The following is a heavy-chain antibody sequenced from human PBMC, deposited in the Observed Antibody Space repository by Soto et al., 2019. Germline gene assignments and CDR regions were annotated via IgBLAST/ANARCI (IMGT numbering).Heavy chain of an antibody. CDR3: AGWGARGGLDV. CDR2: TSYDGSDK. J-gene: IGHJ1*01. D-gene: IGHD3-16*01. CDR1: GFTFRSYV. V-gene: IGHV3-30*19. Sequence: QVQLVESGGGVVQPGTSLRVSCVGSGFTFRSYVIHWVRQAPGKGLEWVALTSYDGSDKYYGDSVRGRFTISRDNSRNTVDLQMASLRLEDTALYYRAGWGARGGLDVWGQGTLVSVSS.